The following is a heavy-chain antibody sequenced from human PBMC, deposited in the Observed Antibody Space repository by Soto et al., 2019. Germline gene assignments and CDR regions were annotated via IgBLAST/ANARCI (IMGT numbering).Heavy chain of an antibody. V-gene: IGHV3-73*01. CDR2: IRSSSNNYAT. D-gene: IGHD6-19*01. CDR3: TGSAKGY. CDR1: GFTFSGSA. Sequence: GGSLRLSCAASGFTFSGSAMHWVRQASGKGLEWVGHIRSSSNNYATAYAASVTGRFTISRDDSKSTAYLQMDSLKTEDTAVYYCTGSAKGYWGQGTQVTVSS. J-gene: IGHJ4*02.